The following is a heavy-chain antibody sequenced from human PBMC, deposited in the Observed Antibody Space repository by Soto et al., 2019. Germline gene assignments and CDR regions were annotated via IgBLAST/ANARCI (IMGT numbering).Heavy chain of an antibody. J-gene: IGHJ5*02. V-gene: IGHV4-59*02. CDR1: GGSVSVYY. CDR3: ARRSSSSLGSLFDP. D-gene: IGHD6-6*01. CDR2: IYASGSP. Sequence: SETLSLTCTISGGSVSVYYWSWIRQSTGQGLEWIGYIYASGSPYYNPSLRSRVTISADTSKNQISLKLTSPTAADTAVYYCARRSSSSLGSLFDPWGRGILVTVSS.